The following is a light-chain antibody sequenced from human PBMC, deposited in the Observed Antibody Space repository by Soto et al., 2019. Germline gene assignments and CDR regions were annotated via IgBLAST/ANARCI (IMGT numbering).Light chain of an antibody. CDR2: DVS. Sequence: EIVLTQSPATLSLSPGERATLSCRASQSVSSFLACYQQKPGQAPRLLIYDVSSRATGSPTRFSGSGSGTDFPLTISSLEPEDFAVYYCQQRSNWPLTFGGGTKVEIK. V-gene: IGKV3-11*01. CDR1: QSVSSF. J-gene: IGKJ4*01. CDR3: QQRSNWPLT.